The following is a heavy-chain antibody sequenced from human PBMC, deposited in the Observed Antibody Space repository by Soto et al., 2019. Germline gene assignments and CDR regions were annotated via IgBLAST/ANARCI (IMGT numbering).Heavy chain of an antibody. Sequence: ESGGGVVQPGRSLRLSCAASGFTFSTYAMHWVRQAPGKGLEWVAVISYDGSNKNYADSVKGRFTISRDNSKNTLYVQMNSLRAEDTAVYYCARDRWFGGNPFDYWGQGTLVTVSS. CDR2: ISYDGSNK. D-gene: IGHD3-10*01. CDR3: ARDRWFGGNPFDY. CDR1: GFTFSTYA. J-gene: IGHJ4*02. V-gene: IGHV3-30*04.